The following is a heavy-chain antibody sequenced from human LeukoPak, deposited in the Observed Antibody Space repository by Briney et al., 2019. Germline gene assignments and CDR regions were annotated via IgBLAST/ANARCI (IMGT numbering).Heavy chain of an antibody. D-gene: IGHD3-16*01. V-gene: IGHV4-59*01. J-gene: IGHJ6*03. CDR1: GGSFSGYS. CDR2: IYYSGST. CDR3: ARETSQKGAHYMDV. Sequence: PPQTLSLTCAVSGGSFSGYSWSWIRQPPGHRLECIGSIYYSGSTYYNPSLKSRVTISVDTSKNQFSLKLSSVTAADTAVYYCARETSQKGAHYMDVWGKGTTVTISS.